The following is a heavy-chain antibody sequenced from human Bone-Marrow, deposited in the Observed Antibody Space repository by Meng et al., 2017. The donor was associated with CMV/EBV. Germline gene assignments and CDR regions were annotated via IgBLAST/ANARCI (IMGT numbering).Heavy chain of an antibody. J-gene: IGHJ6*02. CDR2: INPNSGDT. CDR3: ARDCSSSGCAPEVLYYYYYYGMDV. D-gene: IGHD2-2*01. Sequence: ASVKVSCKASGYTFTGEHMHWVRQAPGQGLEWMGLINPNSGDTTFAQKFQGRVTMTRDTSISTAYMELSSLRSDDTAVYYCARDCSSSGCAPEVLYYYYYYGMDVWGQGTTVTVSS. V-gene: IGHV1-2*02. CDR1: GYTFTGEH.